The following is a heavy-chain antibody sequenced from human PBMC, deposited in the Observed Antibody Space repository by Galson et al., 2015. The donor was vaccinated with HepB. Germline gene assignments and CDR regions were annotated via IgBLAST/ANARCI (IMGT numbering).Heavy chain of an antibody. J-gene: IGHJ5*02. CDR3: GKGPRGDYINSPPNWSDT. CDR1: GFTFSDYA. CDR2: ISRTGGNT. D-gene: IGHD4-11*01. V-gene: IGHV3-23*01. Sequence: SLRLSCAASGFTFSDYAMTWVRQAPGKGPEWVSSISRTGGNTFNADSVQGRFTISRDTPKNTLHLQMNSLRVDDTAVYYCGKGPRGDYINSPPNWSDTWGQGTLVTVSS.